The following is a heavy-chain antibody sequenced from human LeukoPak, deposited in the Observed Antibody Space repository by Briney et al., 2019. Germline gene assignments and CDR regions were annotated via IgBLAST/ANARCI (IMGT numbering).Heavy chain of an antibody. CDR2: ISAYNGNT. Sequence: ASVKVSCKASGYTFTSYGISWVRQAPGQGLEWMGWISAYNGNTNYAPKLQGRVTMTTDTSTSTAYMELRSLRSDDTAVYYCAKDFVAARLDYWGQGTLVTVSS. V-gene: IGHV1-18*01. CDR3: AKDFVAARLDY. D-gene: IGHD6-6*01. CDR1: GYTFTSYG. J-gene: IGHJ4*02.